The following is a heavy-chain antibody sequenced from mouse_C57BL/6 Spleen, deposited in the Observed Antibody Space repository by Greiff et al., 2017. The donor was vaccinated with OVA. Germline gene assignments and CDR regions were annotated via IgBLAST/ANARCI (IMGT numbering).Heavy chain of an antibody. J-gene: IGHJ4*01. D-gene: IGHD4-1*01. CDR1: GYTFTSYW. CDR3: ARDSNWDAMDY. V-gene: IGHV1-64*01. Sequence: QVQLQQPGAELVKPGASVKLSCKASGYTFTSYWMHWVKQRTGQGLEWIGMIHPNSGSTNYNEKFKSKATLTVDKSSSTAYMQLSSLTSEDAAVYYCARDSNWDAMDYWGQGTSVTVSS. CDR2: IHPNSGST.